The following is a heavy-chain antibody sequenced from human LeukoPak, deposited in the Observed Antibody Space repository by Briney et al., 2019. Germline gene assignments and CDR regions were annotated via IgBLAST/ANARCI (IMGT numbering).Heavy chain of an antibody. J-gene: IGHJ4*02. CDR1: GGTFSSYA. D-gene: IGHD6-13*01. CDR2: IIPIFGTA. V-gene: IGHV1-69*13. CDR3: ARTGGSSWYQYFGFDY. Sequence: SVKVSCKASGGTFSSYAISWVRQAPGQGLEWMGGIIPIFGTANYAQKFQGRVTITADESTSTAYMELSSLRSEDTAVYYCARTGGSSWYQYFGFDYWGQGTLITVSS.